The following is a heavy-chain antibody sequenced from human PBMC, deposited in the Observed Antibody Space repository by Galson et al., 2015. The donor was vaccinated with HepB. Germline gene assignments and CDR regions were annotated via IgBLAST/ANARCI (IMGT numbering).Heavy chain of an antibody. CDR1: GFSLSTSGMC. CDR2: IDWDDDK. Sequence: PALVKPTQTLTLTCTFSGFSLSTSGMCVSWIRQPPGKALEWLALIDWDDDKYYSTSLKTRLTISKDTSKNQVVFTMTNMDPVDTATYYCARIPTSTVTTNYYYYGMDVWGQGTTVTVSS. D-gene: IGHD4-11*01. CDR3: ARIPTSTVTTNYYYYGMDV. V-gene: IGHV2-70*01. J-gene: IGHJ6*02.